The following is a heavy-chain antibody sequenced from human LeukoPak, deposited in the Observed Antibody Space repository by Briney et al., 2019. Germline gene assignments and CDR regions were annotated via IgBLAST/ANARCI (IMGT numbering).Heavy chain of an antibody. D-gene: IGHD2-2*01. J-gene: IGHJ4*02. CDR3: ARDPGPAAIY. CDR1: GVTFSSYS. Sequence: GGSLTLSCAASGVTFSSYSMNWVRQAPGKGLEWVSSISSSSSYIYYADSVKGRFTISRDNAKNSLYLQMNSLGAEDTAVYYCARDPGPAAIYWGQGTLVTVSS. V-gene: IGHV3-21*01. CDR2: ISSSSSYI.